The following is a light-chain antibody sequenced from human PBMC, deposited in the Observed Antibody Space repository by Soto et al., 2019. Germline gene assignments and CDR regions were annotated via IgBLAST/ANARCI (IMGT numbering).Light chain of an antibody. CDR3: QQRSNWPPSLT. V-gene: IGKV3-11*01. Sequence: EIVLTQSPATLSLSPGERATLSCRASQSINYYLAWYQQKPGQAPRLLIYDASNRATGIPARFSGSGSGTDFTLTISSLEPEDFAVYYCQQRSNWPPSLTFGGGTKVEIK. CDR1: QSINYY. J-gene: IGKJ4*01. CDR2: DAS.